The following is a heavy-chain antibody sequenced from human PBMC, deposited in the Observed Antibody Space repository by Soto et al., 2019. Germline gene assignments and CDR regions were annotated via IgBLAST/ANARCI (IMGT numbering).Heavy chain of an antibody. CDR2: ISYEGSNT. Sequence: GGSLRLSCVASGFTFGTYAIHWVRLAPGKGLQWVALISYEGSNTYYADSVKGRFTVSRDNSKNTLYLQMNSLRPEDTGVYYCARVTPGNNLYYFYGLDVWGQGTSVTVS. D-gene: IGHD1-1*01. CDR3: ARVTPGNNLYYFYGLDV. J-gene: IGHJ6*02. V-gene: IGHV3-30-3*01. CDR1: GFTFGTYA.